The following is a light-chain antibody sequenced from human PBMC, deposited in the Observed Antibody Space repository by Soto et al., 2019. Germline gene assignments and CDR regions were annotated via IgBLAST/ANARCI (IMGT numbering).Light chain of an antibody. J-gene: IGKJ1*01. CDR1: QSISSW. Sequence: DIQLTQSPSFLSASVGDRVTITCRASQSISSWLAWHQQKPGKAPKLLIYKASSLESGVPSRFSGSGSGTEFTLTISSLQPDDFATYYCQQYKSYSTFGQGTKVDFK. V-gene: IGKV1-5*03. CDR2: KAS. CDR3: QQYKSYST.